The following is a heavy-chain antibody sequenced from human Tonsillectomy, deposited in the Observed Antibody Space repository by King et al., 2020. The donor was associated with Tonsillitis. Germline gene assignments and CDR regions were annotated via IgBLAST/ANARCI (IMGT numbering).Heavy chain of an antibody. CDR2: ISAYNGHT. CDR3: ARDLKDYYDRSGYFFDY. CDR1: GYTFTSYG. J-gene: IGHJ4*02. Sequence: QLVQSGAEVKKPGASVKVSCKASGYTFTSYGISWVRQAPGQGLEWMGWISAYNGHTNYAQKLQGRVTMTTDTSTNTAYMELRTLRSDDTAVYYCARDLKDYYDRSGYFFDYWGQGTLVTVSS. V-gene: IGHV1-18*04. D-gene: IGHD3-22*01.